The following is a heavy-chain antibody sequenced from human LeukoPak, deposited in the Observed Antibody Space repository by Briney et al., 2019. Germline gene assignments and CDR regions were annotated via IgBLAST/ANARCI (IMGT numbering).Heavy chain of an antibody. D-gene: IGHD2-8*01. CDR1: GYTVTSYY. CDR2: INPSGGST. Sequence: ASVKVSCKASGYTVTSYYMHWVRQAPGQGLEWMGIINPSGGSTSYAQKFQGRVTMTRDTSTSTVYMELSSLRSEDTAAYYCARGSTVYAHDYWGQRTLVTVSS. CDR3: ARGSTVYAHDY. V-gene: IGHV1-46*01. J-gene: IGHJ4*02.